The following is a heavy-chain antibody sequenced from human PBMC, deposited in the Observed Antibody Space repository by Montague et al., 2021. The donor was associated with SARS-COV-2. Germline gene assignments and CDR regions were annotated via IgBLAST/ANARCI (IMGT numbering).Heavy chain of an antibody. CDR1: GGSFSDYY. D-gene: IGHD5-24*01. J-gene: IGHJ5*02. CDR2: ITHSGSS. Sequence: SETLSLTCAVYGGSFSDYYWTWIRQPPGKGLEWIGEITHSGSSKYNPSLKNRVTISVDKSKNQISLKLTSVTAADTATYYCARDRRRWLQLNNWFDPWGQGTLVTVSS. CDR3: ARDRRRWLQLNNWFDP. V-gene: IGHV4-34*01.